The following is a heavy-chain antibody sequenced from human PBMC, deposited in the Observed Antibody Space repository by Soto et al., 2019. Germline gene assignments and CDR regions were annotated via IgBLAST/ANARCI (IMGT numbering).Heavy chain of an antibody. CDR1: GFTVSSNY. CDR3: ARVWSGCSVGSCYSNYYYYYMGV. CDR2: IYSGGST. V-gene: IGHV3-53*04. J-gene: IGHJ6*03. Sequence: EVQLVESGGGLVQPGGSLRLSCAASGFTVSSNYMSWVRQAPGKGLEWVSVIYSGGSTYYADSVKGRFTISRHNSKNKMYLQMNSLRAEDTAVYYCARVWSGCSVGSCYSNYYYYYMGVWGKGTTVTVSS. D-gene: IGHD2-15*01.